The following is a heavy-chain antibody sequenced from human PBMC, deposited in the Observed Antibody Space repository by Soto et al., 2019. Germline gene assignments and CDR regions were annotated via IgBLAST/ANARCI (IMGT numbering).Heavy chain of an antibody. CDR1: GFTFSSYS. D-gene: IGHD6-13*01. Sequence: GGSLRLSCAASGFTFSSYSMNWVRQAPGKGLEWVSYISSSSSTIYYADSVKGRFTISRDNAKNSLYLQMNSLRAEDTAVYYCASEYPGIAAAGISGYGMDVWGQGTTVTVSS. CDR3: ASEYPGIAAAGISGYGMDV. V-gene: IGHV3-48*01. J-gene: IGHJ6*02. CDR2: ISSSSSTI.